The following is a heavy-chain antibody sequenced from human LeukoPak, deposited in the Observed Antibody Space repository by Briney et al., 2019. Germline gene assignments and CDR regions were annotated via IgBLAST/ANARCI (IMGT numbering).Heavy chain of an antibody. Sequence: SQTLSLTCAISGDSVSSNSATWNWIRQSPSRGLEWLGRTYYRSKWYNDYAVSVKSRITINPDTSKNQFSLQLNSVTPEDTAVYYCAREPLEEQPETNWFDPWGQGTLVTVSS. CDR2: TYYRSKWYN. CDR1: GDSVSSNSAT. V-gene: IGHV6-1*01. D-gene: IGHD1-14*01. CDR3: AREPLEEQPETNWFDP. J-gene: IGHJ5*02.